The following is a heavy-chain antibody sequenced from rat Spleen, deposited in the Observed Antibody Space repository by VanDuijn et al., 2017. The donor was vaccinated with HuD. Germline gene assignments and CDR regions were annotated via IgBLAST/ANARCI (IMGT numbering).Heavy chain of an antibody. CDR2: ISYSGST. D-gene: IGHD1-6*01. V-gene: IGHV3-1*01. CDR3: ARSRYTPDYYYEGFFDY. J-gene: IGHJ2*01. Sequence: EVQLQESGPGLVKPSQSLPLTCSVTDYSITSNYWDWIRKFPGNKMEWIGHISYSGSTGHNPSLKSRISITGDTSKNQFFLQLNSVTTEDTATYYCARSRYTPDYYYEGFFDYWGQGVMVTVSS. CDR1: DYSITSNY.